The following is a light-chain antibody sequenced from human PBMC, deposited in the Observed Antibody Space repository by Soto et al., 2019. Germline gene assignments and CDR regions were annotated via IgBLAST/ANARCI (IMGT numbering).Light chain of an antibody. CDR1: ESISNW. V-gene: IGKV1-5*01. CDR3: QQYKSYSYT. CDR2: DAS. Sequence: DIQMTQSPSILSASVGDRVAITCRANESISNWLAWYQRTPGKAPKVLIYDASRLQSGVPVRFSGSGSGTEFTLTISSLQPDDIATYYCQQYKSYSYTFGQGTNLEI. J-gene: IGKJ2*01.